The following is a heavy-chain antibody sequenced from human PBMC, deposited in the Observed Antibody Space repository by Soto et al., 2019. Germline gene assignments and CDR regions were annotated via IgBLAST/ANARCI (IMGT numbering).Heavy chain of an antibody. D-gene: IGHD3-3*01. CDR3: ARGRYDFWSGYYEDSNLDY. CDR2: INHSGSP. Sequence: IRQPPGEGLEWIGEINHSGSPNYNPSLKSRVTISVDTSKNQFSLKLSSVTAADTAVYYCARGRYDFWSGYYEDSNLDYWGQGTLVTVSS. J-gene: IGHJ4*02. V-gene: IGHV4-34*01.